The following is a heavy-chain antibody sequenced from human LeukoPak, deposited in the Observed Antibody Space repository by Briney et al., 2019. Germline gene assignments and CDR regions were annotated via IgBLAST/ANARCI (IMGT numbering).Heavy chain of an antibody. V-gene: IGHV3-23*01. Sequence: PGGSLRLSCAASGFTFSSNAMTWVRQAPGKGLEWVSTISGSDGSTYYADSVKGRFTISRDNSKDTLYLQMNSLRAEDTAVYYCAKVGAGVTAGTGAEGYWGQGTLVTVSS. J-gene: IGHJ4*02. CDR1: GFTFSSNA. CDR3: AKVGAGVTAGTGAEGY. CDR2: ISGSDGST. D-gene: IGHD2-21*02.